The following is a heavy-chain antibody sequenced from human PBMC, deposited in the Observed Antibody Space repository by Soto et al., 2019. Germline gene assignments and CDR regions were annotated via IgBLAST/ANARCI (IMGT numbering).Heavy chain of an antibody. J-gene: IGHJ6*02. CDR2: ISSSSSYI. CDR3: ARGRYPPGTTAGGMDV. CDR1: GFTFSSYS. V-gene: IGHV3-21*01. D-gene: IGHD1-1*01. Sequence: SGGSLRLSCAACGFTFSSYSMNWVRQAPGKGLEWVSSISSSSSYIYYADSVKGRFTISRDNAKNSLYLQMNSLRAEDTAVYYCARGRYPPGTTAGGMDVWGQGTTVTVSS.